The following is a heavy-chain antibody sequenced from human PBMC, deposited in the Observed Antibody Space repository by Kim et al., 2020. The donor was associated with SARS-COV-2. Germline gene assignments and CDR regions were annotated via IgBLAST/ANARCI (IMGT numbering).Heavy chain of an antibody. J-gene: IGHJ4*02. CDR1: GGSFSGYY. D-gene: IGHD6-19*01. Sequence: SETLSLTCAVYGGSFSGYYWSWIRQPPGKGLEWIGEINHSGSTNYNPNLKSRVTISVDTYKNQFSLKLSSVTAADTAAYYCARALAVADIWGQGTLVTVS. CDR2: INHSGST. V-gene: IGHV4-34*01. CDR3: ARALAVADI.